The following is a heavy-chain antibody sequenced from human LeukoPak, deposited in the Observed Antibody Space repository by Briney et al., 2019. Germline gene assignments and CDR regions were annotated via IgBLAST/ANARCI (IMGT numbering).Heavy chain of an antibody. CDR3: AGGPTIFGVVIDY. CDR1: GFTFSSYG. V-gene: IGHV3-30*02. CDR2: IRYDGSNK. D-gene: IGHD3-3*01. Sequence: GGSLRLSCAASGFTFSSYGMHWVRQAPGKGLEWVAFIRYDGSNKYYADSVKGRFTISRDNAKNSLYLQMNSLRAEDTAVYYCAGGPTIFGVVIDYWGQGTLVTVSS. J-gene: IGHJ4*02.